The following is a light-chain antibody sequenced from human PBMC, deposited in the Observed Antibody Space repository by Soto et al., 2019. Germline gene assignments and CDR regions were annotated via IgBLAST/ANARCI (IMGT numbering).Light chain of an antibody. CDR2: GAS. V-gene: IGKV3-15*01. CDR3: HQYNNLWT. Sequence: EIVLTQSPATLSLSPGEGAALSCRASQSVSSYLAWYQQKPGQSPRLLIYGASTRATGIPARFSGSGSGTEFTLTISSLQSEDFGVYYCHQYNNLWTFGQGTKVDIK. J-gene: IGKJ1*01. CDR1: QSVSSY.